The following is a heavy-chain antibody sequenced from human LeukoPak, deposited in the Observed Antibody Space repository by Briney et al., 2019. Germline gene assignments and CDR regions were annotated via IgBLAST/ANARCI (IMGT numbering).Heavy chain of an antibody. CDR3: AGEFLRGTGGMIAFHI. D-gene: IGHD7-27*01. CDR2: ISAYNGNT. J-gene: IGHJ3*02. Sequence: GASVKVSCKASGYTFTSYGISWVRQAPGQGLEWMGWISAYNGNTNYAQKFQGRITMTRDTSTSSVYMELSSLTSEDTAIYYCAGEFLRGTGGMIAFHIWGQGTMVTVSS. CDR1: GYTFTSYG. V-gene: IGHV1-18*01.